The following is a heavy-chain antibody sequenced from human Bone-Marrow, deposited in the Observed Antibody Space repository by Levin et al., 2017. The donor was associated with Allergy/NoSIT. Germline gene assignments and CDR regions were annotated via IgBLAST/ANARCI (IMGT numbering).Heavy chain of an antibody. V-gene: IGHV3-33*01. CDR1: GFTFSNFA. CDR3: SREWGWGALDV. J-gene: IGHJ3*01. Sequence: GGSLRLSCTASGFTFSNFAMHWVRQTPGNGPEWVASVWYDGSNAAYTSSVKGRFAVSRDNSKSTLYLQLNSLRDEDTAIYYCSREWGWGALDVWGQGTMVTVSS. CDR2: VWYDGSNA. D-gene: IGHD7-27*01.